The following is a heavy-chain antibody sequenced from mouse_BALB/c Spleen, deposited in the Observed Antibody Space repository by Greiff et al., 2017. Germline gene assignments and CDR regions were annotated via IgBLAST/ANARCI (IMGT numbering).Heavy chain of an antibody. Sequence: EVQGVESGGGLVQPGGSLKLSCAASGFTFSSYTMSWVRQTPEKRLEWVATISSGGSYTYYPDSVKGRFTISRDNAKNTLYLQMSSLKSEDTAMYYCTREAVVDNYAMDYWGQGTSVTVSS. D-gene: IGHD1-1*01. CDR3: TREAVVDNYAMDY. CDR1: GFTFSSYT. CDR2: ISSGGSYT. V-gene: IGHV5-6-4*01. J-gene: IGHJ4*01.